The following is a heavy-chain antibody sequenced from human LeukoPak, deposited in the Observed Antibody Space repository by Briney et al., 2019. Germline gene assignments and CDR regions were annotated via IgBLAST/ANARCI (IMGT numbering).Heavy chain of an antibody. D-gene: IGHD1-1*01. J-gene: IGHJ3*02. CDR2: IYHSGST. CDR1: GGSISSGGYS. V-gene: IGHV4-30-2*01. CDR3: ARDGKPWYDAFDI. Sequence: SQTLSLTCAVSGGSISSGGYSWSWIRQPPGKGLEWIGYIYHSGSTYYNPSLKSRVTISVDRSKNQFSLKLSSVTAADTAVYYCARDGKPWYDAFDIWGQGTMVTVSS.